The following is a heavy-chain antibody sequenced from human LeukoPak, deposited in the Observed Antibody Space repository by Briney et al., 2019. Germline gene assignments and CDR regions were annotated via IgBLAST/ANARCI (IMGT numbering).Heavy chain of an antibody. D-gene: IGHD5-18*01. V-gene: IGHV4-34*01. CDR2: INHSGST. Sequence: TSETLSLTCAVYSGSFSGYYWSWIRQPPGKGLEWIGEINHSGSTNYNPSLKSRVTISVDTSKNQFSLKLSSVTAADTAVYYCARRRAMGLYYFDYWGQGTLVTVSS. CDR1: SGSFSGYY. CDR3: ARRRAMGLYYFDY. J-gene: IGHJ4*02.